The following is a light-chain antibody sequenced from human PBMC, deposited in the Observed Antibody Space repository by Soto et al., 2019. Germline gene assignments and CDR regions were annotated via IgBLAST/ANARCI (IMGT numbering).Light chain of an antibody. J-gene: IGLJ2*01. CDR1: SSDVGGYNY. CDR3: SSYTSTSTVV. V-gene: IGLV2-14*03. Sequence: QSALTQPASVSGSPGQSITISCTGTSSDVGGYNYVSWYQHHPGKAPKLMIYDVSNRPSGVSNRFSGSKSDNTASLTISGLQAEDEADYYCSSYTSTSTVVFGGGTKLTFL. CDR2: DVS.